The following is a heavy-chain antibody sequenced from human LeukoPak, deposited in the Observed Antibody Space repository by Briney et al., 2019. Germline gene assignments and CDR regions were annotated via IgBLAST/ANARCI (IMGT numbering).Heavy chain of an antibody. CDR3: ARLEPYYDFWSGYLKQDY. CDR2: INHSGST. CDR1: GGSFSGYY. V-gene: IGHV4-34*01. D-gene: IGHD3-3*01. J-gene: IGHJ4*02. Sequence: SETLSLTCAVYGGSFSGYYWSWIRQPPGKGLEWIGEINHSGSTNYNPSLKSRVTISVDTSKNQFSLKLSSVTAADTAVYYCARLEPYYDFWSGYLKQDYWGQGTLVTVSS.